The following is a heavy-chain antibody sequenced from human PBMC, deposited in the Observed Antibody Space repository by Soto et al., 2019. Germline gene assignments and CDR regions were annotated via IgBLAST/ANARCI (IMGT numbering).Heavy chain of an antibody. CDR1: GFTFSSYL. J-gene: IGHJ4*02. CDR3: AKARIAVAGPSFDY. V-gene: IGHV3-23*01. Sequence: GGSLRLSCAASGFTFSSYLMHWVRQAPGKGLEWVSAISGSGGSTYYADSVKGRFTISRDNSKNTLYLQMNSLRAEDTAVYYCAKARIAVAGPSFDYWGQGTLVTVSS. D-gene: IGHD6-19*01. CDR2: ISGSGGST.